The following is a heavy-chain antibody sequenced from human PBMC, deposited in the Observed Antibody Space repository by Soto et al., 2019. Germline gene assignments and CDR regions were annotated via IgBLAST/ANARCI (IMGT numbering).Heavy chain of an antibody. D-gene: IGHD3-9*01. J-gene: IGHJ4*02. V-gene: IGHV4-30-2*06. CDR2: ISDIETT. Sequence: SETLSLTCSVSGVTMSDGGYSWSWIRQSPGKGLDWLGYISDIETTNYSLSFQSRLSLSIDRTRYQFSLSLSSMTAADKAAYYCARGAGYDSFDFWGRGIQVTVSS. CDR3: ARGAGYDSFDF. CDR1: GVTMSDGGYS.